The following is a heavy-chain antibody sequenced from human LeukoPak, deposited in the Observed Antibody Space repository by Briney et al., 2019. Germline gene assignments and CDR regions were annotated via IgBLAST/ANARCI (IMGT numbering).Heavy chain of an antibody. CDR2: ISYDGSNK. Sequence: GGSLRLSCAASGFTFSSYGMHWVRQAPGKGLEWVAVISYDGSNKYYADSVKGRFTISRDNSKNTLYLQMNSLRAEDTAVYYCAKDHFRFGLGYCSSTSCPTDYWGQGTLVTVSS. V-gene: IGHV3-30*18. J-gene: IGHJ4*02. D-gene: IGHD2-2*01. CDR1: GFTFSSYG. CDR3: AKDHFRFGLGYCSSTSCPTDY.